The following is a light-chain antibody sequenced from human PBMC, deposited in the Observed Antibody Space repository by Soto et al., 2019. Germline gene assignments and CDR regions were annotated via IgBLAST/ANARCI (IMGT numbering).Light chain of an antibody. CDR3: SSYTSSSTPYV. CDR2: EVS. J-gene: IGLJ1*01. CDR1: SRDVGGYNY. Sequence: QSVLTQPAAVSGSPGHSITISCTGTSRDVGGYNYVSWYQQHPGKAPKLMIYEVSNRPSGVSNRFSGSKSGNTASLTISGLQAEDEADYYCSSYTSSSTPYVFGTGTKVTVL. V-gene: IGLV2-14*01.